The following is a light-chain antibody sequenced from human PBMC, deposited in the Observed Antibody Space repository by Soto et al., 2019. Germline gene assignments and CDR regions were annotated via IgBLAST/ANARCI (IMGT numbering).Light chain of an antibody. Sequence: DIQMTQSPSTLSASVGDRVTITCRASQNINRWLAWYEQRPGKAPKLLIYSASNLESGDPSRFSGSVSGTDFTLTIHSLQPDDFATFYCQQYKDYSLRPFGQGTKVEIK. J-gene: IGKJ1*01. CDR1: QNINRW. CDR3: QQYKDYSLRP. CDR2: SAS. V-gene: IGKV1-5*01.